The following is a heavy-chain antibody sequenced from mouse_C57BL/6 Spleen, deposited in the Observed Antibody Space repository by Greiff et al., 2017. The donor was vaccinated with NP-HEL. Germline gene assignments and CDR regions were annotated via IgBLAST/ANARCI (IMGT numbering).Heavy chain of an antibody. CDR3: VGVRRGDAMDD. CDR1: GFSFNTYA. CDR2: IRSKSNNYAT. D-gene: IGHD2-14*01. V-gene: IGHV10-1*01. J-gene: IGHJ4*01. Sequence: EVKLQESGGGLVQPKGSLKLSCAASGFSFNTYAMNWVRQAPGKGLEWVARIRSKSNNYATYYADSVKDRFTISRDDSESMLYLQMNHLKTEDTAMYYCVGVRRGDAMDDWGQGTSVTVSS.